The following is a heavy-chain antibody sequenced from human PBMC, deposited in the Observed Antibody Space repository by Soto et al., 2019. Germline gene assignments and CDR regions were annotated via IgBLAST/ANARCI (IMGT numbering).Heavy chain of an antibody. CDR3: AREGAYSSRSFAP. Sequence: DSVKGACKASGYNFTGYYLHSVRQAPGQGLEWMGWINPNSGGRNYAQKFQGSFAMTRDTSMSTAYRELLRLRCDDRTLYCWAREGAYSSRSFAPGGKGTLITV. J-gene: IGHJ5*02. CDR2: INPNSGGR. CDR1: GYNFTGYY. V-gene: IGHV1-2*02. D-gene: IGHD6-13*01.